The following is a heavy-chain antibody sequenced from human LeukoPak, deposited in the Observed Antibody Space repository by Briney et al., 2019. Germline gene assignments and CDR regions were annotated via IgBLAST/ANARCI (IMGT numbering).Heavy chain of an antibody. CDR1: GGTFSSYA. V-gene: IGHV1-69*13. J-gene: IGHJ5*02. CDR2: IIPIFGTA. Sequence: SVKVSCKASGGTFSSYAINWVRQAPGQRLEWMGGIIPIFGTANYAQKFQGRVTITADESTSTAYMELSSLRSEDTAVYYCARGEDCSSTSCYTPPSRNWFDPWGQGTLVTVSS. D-gene: IGHD2-2*02. CDR3: ARGEDCSSTSCYTPPSRNWFDP.